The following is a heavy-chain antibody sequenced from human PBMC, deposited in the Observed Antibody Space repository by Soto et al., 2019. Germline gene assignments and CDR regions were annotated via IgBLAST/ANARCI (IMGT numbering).Heavy chain of an antibody. Sequence: DVQLVESGGGLVQPGGSLRVSCAASGFTLGSHRIHWVRQPPGKGLEWVLRIDTDGGGTSYADSVKGRFTISTDNAKNTVYLQMQGLRAEDTAVFYCATVFDLWGQGTLVTVSS. CDR3: ATVFDL. V-gene: IGHV3-74*01. CDR1: GFTLGSHR. CDR2: IDTDGGGT. J-gene: IGHJ5*02.